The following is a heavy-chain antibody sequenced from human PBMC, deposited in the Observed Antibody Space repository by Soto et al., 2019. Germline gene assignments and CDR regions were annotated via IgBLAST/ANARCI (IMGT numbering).Heavy chain of an antibody. CDR1: GFTFSSYA. J-gene: IGHJ1*01. CDR3: VKDLVVVVAAAAPRQH. V-gene: IGHV3-64D*08. Sequence: GGSLRLSCSASGFTFSSYAMHWVRQAPGKGLEYVSAISSNGGSTYYADSVKGRFTISRDNSKNSLYLQMSSLRAEDTAVYYCVKDLVVVVAAAAPRQHWGQGTLVTVSS. CDR2: ISSNGGST. D-gene: IGHD2-15*01.